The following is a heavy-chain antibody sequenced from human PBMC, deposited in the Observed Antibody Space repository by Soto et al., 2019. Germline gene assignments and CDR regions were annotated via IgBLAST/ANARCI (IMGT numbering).Heavy chain of an antibody. CDR3: ARDILVSGRWAGVGATNYYYYYGMDV. J-gene: IGHJ6*02. Sequence: GGSLRLSCAASGFTFSSYGMHWVRQAPGKGLEWVAVTWCDGSNKYYADSGKGRFTISRDNSKNTLYLQMNSLRAEDTAVYYCARDILVSGRWAGVGATNYYYYYGMDVWGQGTTVT. D-gene: IGHD1-26*01. CDR2: TWCDGSNK. V-gene: IGHV3-33*01. CDR1: GFTFSSYG.